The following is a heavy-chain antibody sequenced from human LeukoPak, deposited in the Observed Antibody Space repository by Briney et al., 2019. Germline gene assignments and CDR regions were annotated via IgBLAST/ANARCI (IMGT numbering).Heavy chain of an antibody. CDR3: AKEVAAAVNY. V-gene: IGHV3-21*01. J-gene: IGHJ4*02. CDR2: ISRNSNYI. D-gene: IGHD6-13*01. Sequence: PGGSLRLSCAASGFTFSSYSMNWVRQAPGKGLEWVSSISRNSNYIYYADSVKGRFTISRDNAKNSLYLQMSSLRAEDTAVYYCAKEVAAAVNYWGRGTQVTVSS. CDR1: GFTFSSYS.